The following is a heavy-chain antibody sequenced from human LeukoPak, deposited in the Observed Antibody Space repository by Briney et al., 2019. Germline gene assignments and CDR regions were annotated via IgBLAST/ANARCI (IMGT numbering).Heavy chain of an antibody. V-gene: IGHV3-7*01. Sequence: PGGSLRLSCAASGFTFSSYWMSWVRQAPGKGLEWVANIKQDGSEKYYVDSVKGRFTISRDNAKNSLYLQINSLRAEDTAVYYCARDRLPEDYGDYGAFDIWGQGTMVTVSS. D-gene: IGHD4-17*01. J-gene: IGHJ3*02. CDR3: ARDRLPEDYGDYGAFDI. CDR1: GFTFSSYW. CDR2: IKQDGSEK.